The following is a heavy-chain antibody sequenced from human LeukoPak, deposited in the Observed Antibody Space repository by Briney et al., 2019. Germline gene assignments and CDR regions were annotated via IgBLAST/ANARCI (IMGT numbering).Heavy chain of an antibody. CDR1: GYTFTSYY. CDR2: INPNSGGT. D-gene: IGHD3-22*01. Sequence: GASVKVSCKASGYTFTSYYMHWVRQAPGQGLEWMGWINPNSGGTNYAQKFQGRVTMTRDTSISTAYMELSRLRSDDTAVYYCARDPIANYYDSSAWGQGTLVTVSS. CDR3: ARDPIANYYDSSA. J-gene: IGHJ5*02. V-gene: IGHV1-2*02.